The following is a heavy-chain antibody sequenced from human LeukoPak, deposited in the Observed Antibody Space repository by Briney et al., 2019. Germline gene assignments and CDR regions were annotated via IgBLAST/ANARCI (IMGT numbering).Heavy chain of an antibody. CDR3: ARPRDRDWYFDL. CDR2: IYYSGST. J-gene: IGHJ2*01. Sequence: PSETLSLTCTVSGGSISSYYWSWIRQPAGKGLEWIGYIYYSGSTNYNPSLKSRVTISVDTSKNQFSLKLSSVTAADTAVYYCARPRDRDWYFDLWGRGTLVTVSS. CDR1: GGSISSYY. V-gene: IGHV4-59*08.